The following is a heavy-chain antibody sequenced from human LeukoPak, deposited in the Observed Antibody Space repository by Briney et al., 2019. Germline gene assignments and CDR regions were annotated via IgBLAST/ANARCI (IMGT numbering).Heavy chain of an antibody. Sequence: ASVKVSCKASGYTFTSYGISWVRQAPGQGLEWMGWISAYNGNTNYAQKLQGRVTMTTDTPTSTGYMELRSLTSDDTAIYYCGRVDMAASKDYWGQGTLVTVSS. CDR2: ISAYNGNT. CDR3: GRVDMAASKDY. D-gene: IGHD5-24*01. CDR1: GYTFTSYG. V-gene: IGHV1-18*01. J-gene: IGHJ4*02.